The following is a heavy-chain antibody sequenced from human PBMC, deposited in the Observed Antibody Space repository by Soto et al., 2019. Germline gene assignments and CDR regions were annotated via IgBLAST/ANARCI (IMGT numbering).Heavy chain of an antibody. Sequence: PGGSLRLSCEGSGFNFRSYGMHWVRQAPGKGLEWVAVVSYDGSNKLYAASVKDRFIISRDNSKNTLYLQMNSLRAEDTALYYCAKDQKITALSDFDSWGQGTLVTVSS. J-gene: IGHJ4*02. V-gene: IGHV3-30*18. CDR1: GFNFRSYG. CDR2: VSYDGSNK. CDR3: AKDQKITALSDFDS. D-gene: IGHD3-16*01.